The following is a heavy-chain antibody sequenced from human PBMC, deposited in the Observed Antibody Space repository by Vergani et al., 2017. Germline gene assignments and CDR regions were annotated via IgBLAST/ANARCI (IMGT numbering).Heavy chain of an antibody. CDR1: GFTVSSNY. Sequence: EVQLVESGGGLVQPGGSLRLSCAASGFTVSSNYMTWVRQAPGKGLEWVSVLYSGGRTYYADSVKGRFTISRDNSKNTLYLQMNSLRAEDTAVYYCAKRARGFWSGYSGGDFDYWGQGTTVTVSS. J-gene: IGHJ4*03. CDR3: AKRARGFWSGYSGGDFDY. V-gene: IGHV3-66*04. CDR2: LYSGGRT. D-gene: IGHD3-3*01.